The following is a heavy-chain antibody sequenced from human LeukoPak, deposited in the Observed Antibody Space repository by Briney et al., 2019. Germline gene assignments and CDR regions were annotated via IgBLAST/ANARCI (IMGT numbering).Heavy chain of an antibody. CDR2: IYPGDSDT. CDR1: GYSFTSYW. J-gene: IGHJ3*02. V-gene: IGHV5-51*01. Sequence: GESLKISCKGSGYSFTSYWIAWVRQMPGKGLEWVGIIYPGDSDTRYSPSFQGQVTISVDKSFSTAYLQWSSLKASDTAMYYCARVAGSHELDAFDIWGQGTMVTVSS. CDR3: ARVAGSHELDAFDI. D-gene: IGHD1-26*01.